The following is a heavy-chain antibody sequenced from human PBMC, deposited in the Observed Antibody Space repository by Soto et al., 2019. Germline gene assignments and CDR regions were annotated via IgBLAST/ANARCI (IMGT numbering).Heavy chain of an antibody. Sequence: GGSLRLSCAASGFTFSSYGMHWVRQAPGKGLEWVAVISYDGSNKYYADSVKGRFTISRDNSKNTLYLQMNSLRAEDTAVYYCANDPDYFDYWGQGTLVTDSS. CDR2: ISYDGSNK. J-gene: IGHJ4*02. CDR1: GFTFSSYG. CDR3: ANDPDYFDY. V-gene: IGHV3-30*18.